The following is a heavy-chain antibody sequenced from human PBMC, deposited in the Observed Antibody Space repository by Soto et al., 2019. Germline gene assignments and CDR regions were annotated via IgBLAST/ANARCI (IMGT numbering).Heavy chain of an antibody. D-gene: IGHD1-26*01. CDR3: AKNQGVELVPLATVDWFDP. J-gene: IGHJ5*02. CDR2: ISGSGFKK. Sequence: GGSLRLSCAASGFIFENFGMSWVRQAPGKGLEWISSISGSGFKKYYADSVKGRFTISRDNSKSTVYLELNNLSAEDTAVYHCAKNQGVELVPLATVDWFDPWGQGALVTVSS. V-gene: IGHV3-23*01. CDR1: GFIFENFG.